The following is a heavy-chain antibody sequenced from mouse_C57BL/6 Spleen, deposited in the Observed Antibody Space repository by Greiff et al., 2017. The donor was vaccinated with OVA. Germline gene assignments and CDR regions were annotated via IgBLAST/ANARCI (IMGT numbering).Heavy chain of an antibody. Sequence: QVQLQQSGPGLVQPSQSLSITCTASGFSLTSYGVHWVRQSPGKGLEWLGVIWRGGSTDYTAAFMSRLSITKDNSKSQVFFTMNSLQADDTAIYYCATMVTNIYAMDYWGQGTSVTVSS. V-gene: IGHV2-5*01. CDR1: GFSLTSYG. CDR3: ATMVTNIYAMDY. J-gene: IGHJ4*01. CDR2: IWRGGST. D-gene: IGHD2-1*01.